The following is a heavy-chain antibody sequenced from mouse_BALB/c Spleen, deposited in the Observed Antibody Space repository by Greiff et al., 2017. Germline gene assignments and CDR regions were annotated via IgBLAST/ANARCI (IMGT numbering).Heavy chain of an antibody. CDR2: IYPYNGGT. Sequence: VQLQQSGPELVKPGASVKISCKASGYTFTDYNMHWVKQSHGKSLEWIGYIYPYNGGTGYNQKFKSKATLTVDNSSSTAYMELRSLTSEDSAVYYCARDPVVATYWYFDVWGAGTTVTVSS. D-gene: IGHD1-1*01. CDR1: GYTFTDYN. V-gene: IGHV1S29*02. J-gene: IGHJ1*01. CDR3: ARDPVVATYWYFDV.